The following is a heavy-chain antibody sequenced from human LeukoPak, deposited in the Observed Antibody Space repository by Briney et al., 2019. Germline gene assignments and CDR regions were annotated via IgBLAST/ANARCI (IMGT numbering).Heavy chain of an antibody. Sequence: GGSLRLSCAASGFTFSSYAMGWVRQAPGKGLEWVSGISGSGGSTYYPDSVKGRFTISRDNSKNTLYLQMRSLRADDTAVYYCAKWASFDWFPIDYWGQGTLVSVSS. CDR2: ISGSGGST. CDR3: AKWASFDWFPIDY. D-gene: IGHD3-9*01. V-gene: IGHV3-23*01. CDR1: GFTFSSYA. J-gene: IGHJ4*02.